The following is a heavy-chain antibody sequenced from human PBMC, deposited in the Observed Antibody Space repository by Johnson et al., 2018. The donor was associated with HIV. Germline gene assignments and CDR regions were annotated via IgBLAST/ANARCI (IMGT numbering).Heavy chain of an antibody. Sequence: VQLVESGGGLVKPGGSLRLSCAASGFTFSDYYMNWIRQVPGKGLEWVSYISSSGSTIYYADSVKGRFTISRDHAKSSLYLQMNSLRAEDTALYYCARPAYSGTWTDAFDIWGQGTMVTVSS. J-gene: IGHJ3*02. CDR2: ISSSGSTI. CDR3: ARPAYSGTWTDAFDI. CDR1: GFTFSDYY. D-gene: IGHD1-26*01. V-gene: IGHV3-11*01.